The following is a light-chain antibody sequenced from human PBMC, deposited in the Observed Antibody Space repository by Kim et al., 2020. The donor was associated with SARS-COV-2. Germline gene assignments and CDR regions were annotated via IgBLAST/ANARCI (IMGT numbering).Light chain of an antibody. CDR1: QSIDIH. V-gene: IGKV3-11*01. CDR3: QQRNNWPPAVT. CDR2: DAF. J-gene: IGKJ4*01. Sequence: PGEGATRSCRASQSIDIHVAWYQHKPGQAPRLLIYDAFNRATGIPDRFSGSGSGTDFTLTIGSLEPEDFAIYYCQQRNNWPPAVTFGGGTKVDIK.